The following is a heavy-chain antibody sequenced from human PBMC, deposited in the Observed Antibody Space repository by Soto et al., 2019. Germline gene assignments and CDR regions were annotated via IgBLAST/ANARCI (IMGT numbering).Heavy chain of an antibody. D-gene: IGHD3-9*01. Sequence: GGSLRLSCAASGFTFSSYAMSWVRQAPGKGLEWVSAISGSGGSTYYADSVKGRFTISRDNSKNTLYLQMNSLRAEDTAVYYCAKSEAGYDILTGYYIRYWGQGTLVTVSS. CDR2: ISGSGGST. V-gene: IGHV3-23*01. CDR3: AKSEAGYDILTGYYIRY. CDR1: GFTFSSYA. J-gene: IGHJ4*02.